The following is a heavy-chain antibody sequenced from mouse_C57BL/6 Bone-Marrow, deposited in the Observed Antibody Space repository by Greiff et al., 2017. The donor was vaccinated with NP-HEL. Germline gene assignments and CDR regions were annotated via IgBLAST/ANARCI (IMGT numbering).Heavy chain of an antibody. CDR1: GFTFSDYG. CDR3: ARGGEGYRWYFEG. D-gene: IGHD2-3*01. Sequence: EVMLVESGGGLVKPGGSLKLSCAASGFTFSDYGMHWVRQAPEKGLEWVAYISSGSSTIYYADTVKGRFTISRDNAKNTLFLQMTSLRSEDTAMYYCARGGEGYRWYFEGWGTGTTVTVSS. J-gene: IGHJ1*03. V-gene: IGHV5-17*01. CDR2: ISSGSSTI.